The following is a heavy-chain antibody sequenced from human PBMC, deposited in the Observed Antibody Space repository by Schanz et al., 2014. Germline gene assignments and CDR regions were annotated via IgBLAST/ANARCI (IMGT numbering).Heavy chain of an antibody. V-gene: IGHV3-30*03. CDR2: ISYDGSTK. D-gene: IGHD2-21*02. CDR1: GFAFRSYA. CDR3: ARPSDSSWYMDV. J-gene: IGHJ6*03. Sequence: QAQLVESGGGVVQPGRSLRLSCAASGFAFRSYAMHWVRQAPGKGLEWVAVISYDGSTKYYADSVKGRFTISRDNSKNTLYLQMNSLRAEDTAVYYCARPSDSSWYMDVWGKGTTVTVSS.